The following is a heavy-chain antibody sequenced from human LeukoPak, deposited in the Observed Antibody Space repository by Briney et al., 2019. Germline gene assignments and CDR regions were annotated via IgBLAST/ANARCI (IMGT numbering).Heavy chain of an antibody. J-gene: IGHJ4*02. D-gene: IGHD4-23*01. CDR3: VRVGNGGHFAV. Sequence: PGGSLRLSCAASGFTFGSYWMGWVRQGPVKGLEWVANIKQEGSEQYYVGSVRGRFTISRDNAKNSVYLQMNSLRAEDTALYFCVRVGNGGHFAVWGQGTLVTVSS. CDR1: GFTFGSYW. CDR2: IKQEGSEQ. V-gene: IGHV3-7*01.